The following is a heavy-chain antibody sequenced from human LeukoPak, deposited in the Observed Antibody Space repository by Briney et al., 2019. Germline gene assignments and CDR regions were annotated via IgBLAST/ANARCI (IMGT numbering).Heavy chain of an antibody. V-gene: IGHV3-7*01. Sequence: GGSLRLSCEGSGFTFSTYWMDWVRQSPGKRLKWVASIHPDGSQKDYGESVKGRFSISRDNAKKSLYLQMNSLRAEDTATYYCATDRGYSSFDYWGQGTLVTVSS. CDR3: ATDRGYSSFDY. CDR2: IHPDGSQK. CDR1: GFTFSTYW. D-gene: IGHD3-22*01. J-gene: IGHJ4*02.